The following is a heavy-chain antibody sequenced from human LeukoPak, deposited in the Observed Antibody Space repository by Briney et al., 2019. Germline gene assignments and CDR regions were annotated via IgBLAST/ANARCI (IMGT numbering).Heavy chain of an antibody. D-gene: IGHD2-15*01. CDR1: GGSISSYY. CDR2: IYYSGST. J-gene: IGHJ6*03. Sequence: PSETLSLTCTVSGGSISSYYWSWIRQPPGKGLEWIGYIYYSGSTNYNPSLKSRVTISVDTSKNQFSLKLSSETAADTAVYYCARSVEGYCSGGSCYSYSYYMDVWGKGTTVTVSS. V-gene: IGHV4-59*01. CDR3: ARSVEGYCSGGSCYSYSYYMDV.